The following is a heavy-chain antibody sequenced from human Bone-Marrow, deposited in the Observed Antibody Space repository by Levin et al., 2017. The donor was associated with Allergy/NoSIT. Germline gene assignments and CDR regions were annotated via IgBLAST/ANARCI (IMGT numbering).Heavy chain of an antibody. CDR1: GLTFSDAW. CDR2: IKIKRDGGTT. D-gene: IGHD5-12*01. CDR3: TKDGGYLGSPYEFQR. V-gene: IGHV3-15*01. Sequence: GGSLRLSCAASGLTFSDAWMRWVRQAPGKGLEWVGRIKIKRDGGTTDYATPVRGRFTISRDDSENTLYLQMNSLKNEDTAVYYCTKDGGYLGSPYEFQRWGQGTLVIVSS. J-gene: IGHJ1*01.